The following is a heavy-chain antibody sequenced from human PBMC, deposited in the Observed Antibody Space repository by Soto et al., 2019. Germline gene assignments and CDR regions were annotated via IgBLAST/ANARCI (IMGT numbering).Heavy chain of an antibody. V-gene: IGHV3-48*02. J-gene: IGHJ5*02. CDR2: ISSSSSTI. CDR1: GFTFSSYS. Sequence: EVQLVESGGGLVQPGESLRLSCAASGFTFSSYSMNWVRQAPGKGLEWVSYISSSSSTIYYADSVKGRFTISRDNAKNSLYLQMNSLRDEDTAVYYCARDRIAAAGTDWFDPWGQGTLVTVSS. CDR3: ARDRIAAAGTDWFDP. D-gene: IGHD6-13*01.